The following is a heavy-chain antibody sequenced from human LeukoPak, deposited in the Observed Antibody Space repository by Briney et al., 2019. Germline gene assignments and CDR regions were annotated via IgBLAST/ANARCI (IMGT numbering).Heavy chain of an antibody. J-gene: IGHJ5*02. D-gene: IGHD5-24*01. CDR1: GFTFSSSR. Sequence: GGSLRLSCAASGFTFSSSRMSWVRQAPGKGLEWVAVISYDGSNKYYADSVKGRFTISRDNSKNTLYLQMNSLRAEDTAVYYCARDQSDGYNLNWFDPWGQGTLVTVSS. V-gene: IGHV3-30*19. CDR2: ISYDGSNK. CDR3: ARDQSDGYNLNWFDP.